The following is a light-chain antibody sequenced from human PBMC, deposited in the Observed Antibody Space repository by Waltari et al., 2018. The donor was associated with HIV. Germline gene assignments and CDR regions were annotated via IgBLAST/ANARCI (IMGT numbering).Light chain of an antibody. V-gene: IGLV2-8*01. CDR2: EVT. J-gene: IGLJ2*01. Sequence: QSALTQPPSASGSPGQPVNMSCTGATSDLHAYNFISWYQQYSGKAPKLIIFEVTKRPSGVPDRFSGSRSGNTASLIVSGLQAEDEAVYFCSSFAGSNKLFGGGTKLTVL. CDR3: SSFAGSNKL. CDR1: TSDLHAYNF.